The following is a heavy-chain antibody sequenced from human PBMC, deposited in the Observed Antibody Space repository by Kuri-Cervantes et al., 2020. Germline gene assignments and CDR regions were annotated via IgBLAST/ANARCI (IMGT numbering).Heavy chain of an antibody. CDR2: IYWDDDK. D-gene: IGHD2-21*02. CDR3: AHGLAYRGGDCYSGFDY. J-gene: IGHJ4*02. Sequence: SGPTLVKPTQTLTLACTLSGFSLSTRGVGGGWIREPPGKGMEWLALIYWDDDKRYGPSLKSRLTITKDTTKNQVVLTMTNMDPVETATYYGAHGLAYRGGDCYSGFDYWGQGTMVTVSS. V-gene: IGHV2-5*05. CDR1: GFSLSTRGVG.